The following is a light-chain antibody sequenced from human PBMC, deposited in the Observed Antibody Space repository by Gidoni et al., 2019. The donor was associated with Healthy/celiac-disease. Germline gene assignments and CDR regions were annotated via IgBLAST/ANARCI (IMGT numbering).Light chain of an antibody. CDR1: QSISSY. CDR3: QQSYSTPYT. J-gene: IGKJ2*01. CDR2: AAS. V-gene: IGKV1-39*01. Sequence: DIQMTQSPSSLSASVGDRVTITCRARQSISSYLNWYQQQPGKAPKLLIYAASRLQSGGPSRFSGRGSGTDFTITISSLQPEDFATYYCQQSYSTPYTFGQGTKLEIK.